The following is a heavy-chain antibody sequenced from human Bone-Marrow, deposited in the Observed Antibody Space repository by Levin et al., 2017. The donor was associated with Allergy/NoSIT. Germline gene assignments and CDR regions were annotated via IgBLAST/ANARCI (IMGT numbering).Heavy chain of an antibody. V-gene: IGHV3-15*01. J-gene: IGHJ3*02. CDR2: VKSENDGGTR. CDR1: GFTFNTAW. CDR3: TAMTAKI. Sequence: GGSLRLSCAASGFTFNTAWMSWVCQGPGKGLLWVGRVKSENDGGTRDYDAAVEGRFTISRDDSTNTLYLQMSSLEAEDTGIYYCTAMTAKIWGQGTMVIVSS.